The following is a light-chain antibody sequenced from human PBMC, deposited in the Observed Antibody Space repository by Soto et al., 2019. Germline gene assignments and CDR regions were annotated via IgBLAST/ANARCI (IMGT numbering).Light chain of an antibody. CDR1: SGHSSYA. Sequence: QLVLTQSPSASASVGASVKLTCTLSSGHSSYAIAWHQQQPEKGPRYLMKLNSDGSHRKGDGIPDRFSGSSSGAERYLTISSLQSEDEADYYCQTWGTGIQVFGGGTKLTVL. J-gene: IGLJ2*01. CDR3: QTWGTGIQV. CDR2: LNSDGSH. V-gene: IGLV4-69*01.